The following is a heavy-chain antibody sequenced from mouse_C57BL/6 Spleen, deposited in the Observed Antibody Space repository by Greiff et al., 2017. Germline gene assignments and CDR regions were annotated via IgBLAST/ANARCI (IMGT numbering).Heavy chain of an antibody. CDR2: IWGGGST. J-gene: IGHJ1*03. Sequence: VKLMESGPGLVAPSQRLSITCTVSGFSLTSYGVDWVRQPPGKGLEWLGVIWGGGSTNYNSALMSRLSISKDNSKSQVFLKMNSLQTDDTAMYYCAKQGGYYDYDGVYWYFDVWGTGTTVTVSS. D-gene: IGHD2-4*01. V-gene: IGHV2-9*01. CDR3: AKQGGYYDYDGVYWYFDV. CDR1: GFSLTSYG.